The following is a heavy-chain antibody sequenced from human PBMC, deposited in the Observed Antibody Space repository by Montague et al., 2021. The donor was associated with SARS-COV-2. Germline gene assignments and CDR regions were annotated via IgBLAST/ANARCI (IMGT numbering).Heavy chain of an antibody. CDR3: ARVRYYGSGTSLGMDV. Sequence: ETLSLTCAVYGGSFSGYYWSWIRQPPGKGLEWIGEISHSGSTNYNPSLKSRVTISVDTSKNQFSLKLSSVTAADTAVYYCARVRYYGSGTSLGMDVWGQGTTVTVSS. CDR2: ISHSGST. D-gene: IGHD3-10*01. V-gene: IGHV4-34*01. J-gene: IGHJ6*02. CDR1: GGSFSGYY.